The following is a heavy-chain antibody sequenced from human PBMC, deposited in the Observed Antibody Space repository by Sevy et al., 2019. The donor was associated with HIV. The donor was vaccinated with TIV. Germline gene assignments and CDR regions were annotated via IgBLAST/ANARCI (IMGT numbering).Heavy chain of an antibody. V-gene: IGHV4-30-4*01. D-gene: IGHD3-22*01. CDR1: DGSISSGDYY. CDR2: IYYSGST. Sequence: SETLSLTCTVSDGSISSGDYYWSWIRQPPGKGLEWIGYIYYSGSTYYNPSLKSRVTISVDTSKNQFSLKLSSLTAADTAVYYCARDRRGDSSGYEHRAFDIWGQGTMVTVSS. J-gene: IGHJ3*02. CDR3: ARDRRGDSSGYEHRAFDI.